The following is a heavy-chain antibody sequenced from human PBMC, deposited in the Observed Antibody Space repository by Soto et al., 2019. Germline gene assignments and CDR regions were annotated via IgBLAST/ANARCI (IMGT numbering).Heavy chain of an antibody. CDR3: ARDHPGYSSSWYVGFDY. D-gene: IGHD6-13*01. Sequence: GGSLRLSCAASGFTFSDYYMSWIRQAPGKGLEWVSYISSSGSTIYYADSVKGRFTISRDNAKNSLYLQMNSLRAEDTAVYYCARDHPGYSSSWYVGFDYWGQGTLVTVSS. CDR2: ISSSGSTI. V-gene: IGHV3-11*01. J-gene: IGHJ4*02. CDR1: GFTFSDYY.